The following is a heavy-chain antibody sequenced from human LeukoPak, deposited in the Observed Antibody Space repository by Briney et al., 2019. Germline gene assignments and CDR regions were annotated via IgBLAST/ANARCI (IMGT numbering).Heavy chain of an antibody. D-gene: IGHD7-27*01. Sequence: GGSLRLSCAASGFTFSDYSMNWVRQAPGKGLEWVSNIRGSGESLGSGVYFADSVKGRFTISRDNAKNSLYLQMNSLSAEDTAFYYCARDLNWGFDYWGQGALVTVSS. CDR3: ARDLNWGFDY. CDR2: IRGSGESLGSGV. V-gene: IGHV3-48*04. CDR1: GFTFSDYS. J-gene: IGHJ4*02.